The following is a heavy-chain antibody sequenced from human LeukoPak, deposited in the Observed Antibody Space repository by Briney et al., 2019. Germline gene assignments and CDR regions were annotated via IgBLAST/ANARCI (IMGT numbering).Heavy chain of an antibody. D-gene: IGHD4-11*01. CDR1: GGSISNGGYY. V-gene: IGHV4-61*02. CDR2: IYTSGNT. CDR3: ARGEVRLDY. J-gene: IGHJ4*02. Sequence: SETLSLTCTVSGGSISNGGYYWSWIRQPAGKGLEWIGRIYTSGNTNYNPSLKSRVTISVDTSKNQFSLKLSSVTAADTAVYYCARGEVRLDYWGQGTLVTVSA.